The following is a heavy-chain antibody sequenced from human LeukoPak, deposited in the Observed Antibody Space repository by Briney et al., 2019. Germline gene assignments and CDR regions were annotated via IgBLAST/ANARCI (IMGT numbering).Heavy chain of an antibody. V-gene: IGHV3-43*02. Sequence: QPGGSLRLSCAASGFTFDDYAMHWVRQAPGKGLEWVSLISGDGGSTYYTDSVKGRFTISRDNSKNSLYLQMNSLRTEDTALYYCARDIQRSHYYYGSGSYLFWLGAMDVWGKGTTVTVSS. CDR1: GFTFDDYA. J-gene: IGHJ6*03. D-gene: IGHD3-10*01. CDR2: ISGDGGST. CDR3: ARDIQRSHYYYGSGSYLFWLGAMDV.